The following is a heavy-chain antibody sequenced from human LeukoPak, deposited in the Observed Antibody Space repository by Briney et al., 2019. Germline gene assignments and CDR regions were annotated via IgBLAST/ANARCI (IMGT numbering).Heavy chain of an antibody. CDR3: AREGVVVVATMDV. J-gene: IGHJ6*03. CDR1: GFTFTTYW. D-gene: IGHD2-15*01. V-gene: IGHV3-7*01. CDR2: IKQDGTEK. Sequence: PGGSLRLSCAASGFTFTTYWMSWVRQAPGKGLEWVANIKQDGTEKYYVDSVKGRFTISRDNARNSLELQMNSLRVEDTAVYYCAREGVVVVATMDVWGKGTTVTVSS.